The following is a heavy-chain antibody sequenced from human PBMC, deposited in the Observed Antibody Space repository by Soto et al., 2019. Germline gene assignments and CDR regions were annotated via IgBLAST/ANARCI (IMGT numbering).Heavy chain of an antibody. Sequence: VGSLRLSCSASGFSFGTYAMSWVRQAPGKWLEWVSAISASDGRTYYADSVKGRFTISRDNSKNTVYLQMNSLRAEDTAVYYCAKPYYDGSGHLDGEFDSWGQGTLVTVSS. J-gene: IGHJ4*02. CDR2: ISASDGRT. V-gene: IGHV3-23*01. CDR3: AKPYYDGSGHLDGEFDS. CDR1: GFSFGTYA. D-gene: IGHD3-22*01.